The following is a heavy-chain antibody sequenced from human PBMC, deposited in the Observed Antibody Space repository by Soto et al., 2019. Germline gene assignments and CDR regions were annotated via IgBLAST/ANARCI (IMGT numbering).Heavy chain of an antibody. CDR1: GYSFTNND. CDR2: MNPGSGDT. CDR3: ARMETLGSLNWFDP. Sequence: GASVKVSCKASGYSFTNNDVSWVRQATGQGLEWMGWMNPGSGDTGYAQNFQGRVTITRDISIATAYMELSSLRSDDTAIYYCARMETLGSLNWFDPGVQGTRVTVSS. V-gene: IGHV1-8*01. J-gene: IGHJ5*02. D-gene: IGHD3-10*01.